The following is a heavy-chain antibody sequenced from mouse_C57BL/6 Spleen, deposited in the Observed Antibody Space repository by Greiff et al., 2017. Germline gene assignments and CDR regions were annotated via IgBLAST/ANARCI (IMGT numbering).Heavy chain of an antibody. CDR1: VSTFPDSE. CDR3: TKYGNYPYWYFDV. Sequence: QVQLQQSGAALVRPCASVTLSCKASVSTFPDSEMPWVKPTPVHGLSLIFALDPETGGTAYNQKFKGKAILTADKSSSTAYMELRSLTSEDSAVYYCTKYGNYPYWYFDVWGTGTTVTVSS. J-gene: IGHJ1*03. D-gene: IGHD2-1*01. CDR2: LDPETGGT. V-gene: IGHV1-15*01.